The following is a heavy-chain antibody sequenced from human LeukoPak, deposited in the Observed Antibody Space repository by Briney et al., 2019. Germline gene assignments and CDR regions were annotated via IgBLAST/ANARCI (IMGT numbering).Heavy chain of an antibody. CDR2: INHSGST. J-gene: IGHJ6*03. V-gene: IGHV4-34*01. CDR1: GGSFSGYY. D-gene: IGHD2-2*02. CDR3: TRVSAYYCSSTSCYKGSGRPPYYYYYMDV. Sequence: SETLSLTCAVYGGSFSGYYWSWIRQPPGKGLEWIGEINHSGSTNYNPSLKSRVTISVDTSKNQFSLKLSSVTAADTAVYYCTRVSAYYCSSTSCYKGSGRPPYYYYYMDVWGKGTTVTVSS.